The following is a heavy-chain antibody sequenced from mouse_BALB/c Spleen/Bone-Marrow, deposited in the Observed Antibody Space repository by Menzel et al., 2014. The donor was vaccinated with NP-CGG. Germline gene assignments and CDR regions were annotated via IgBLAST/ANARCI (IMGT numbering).Heavy chain of an antibody. CDR3: ARWLLRAY. CDR1: GYTFTSYT. CDR2: INPSSGYT. D-gene: IGHD2-3*01. J-gene: IGHJ3*01. V-gene: IGHV1-4*02. Sequence: VHLVESAAELARPGASVKMSCKASGYTFTSYTMHWVKRRPGQGLEWIGYINPSSGYTEYNQKFKDKTTLTADKSSSTAYMQLSSLTSEDSAVYYCARWLLRAYWGQGTLVTVSA.